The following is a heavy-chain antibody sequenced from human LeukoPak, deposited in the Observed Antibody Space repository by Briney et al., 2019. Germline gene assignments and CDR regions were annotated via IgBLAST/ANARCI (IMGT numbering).Heavy chain of an antibody. V-gene: IGHV3-23*01. CDR2: ISGSAHKI. J-gene: IGHJ4*02. Sequence: PGGSLRLSCVASGITFSNYAVSWVRQAPEKGLDWASVISGSAHKIRYADSVKGRFTISRDNSENIVYLQMNNLRVEDTAVYYCAGRPTGYSSGYIHWGQGTLVTVSS. CDR3: AGRPTGYSSGYIH. CDR1: GITFSNYA. D-gene: IGHD5-18*01.